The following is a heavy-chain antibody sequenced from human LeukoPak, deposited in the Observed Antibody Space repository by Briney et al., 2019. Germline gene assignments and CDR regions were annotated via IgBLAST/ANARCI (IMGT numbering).Heavy chain of an antibody. CDR2: FCVGGAT. CDR3: ARGDGYNFFDY. CDR1: GFSVTNNY. D-gene: IGHD5-24*01. Sequence: GGSLRLSCAVSGFSVTNNYMSWVRQAPGKGLERVSVFCVGGATYYADSVKGRFTISRDNSENTLYLQMKSLRAEDTAVYYCARGDGYNFFDYWGQGTLVTVSS. J-gene: IGHJ4*02. V-gene: IGHV3-53*01.